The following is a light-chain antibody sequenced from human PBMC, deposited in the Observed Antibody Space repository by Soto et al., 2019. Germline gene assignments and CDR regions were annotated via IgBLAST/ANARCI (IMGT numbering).Light chain of an antibody. J-gene: IGKJ5*01. CDR2: DAS. CDR1: QSVNTY. V-gene: IGKV3-11*01. CDR3: QLRSNWPPIT. Sequence: EVVLTQSPATLPLSPGERATLSCRASQSVNTYIAWYQQKPGQAPRLLILDASNRGSGGPARFSGSGSGTDFTLTTISREPEDFAVYYCQLRSNWPPITFGQGTRLEMK.